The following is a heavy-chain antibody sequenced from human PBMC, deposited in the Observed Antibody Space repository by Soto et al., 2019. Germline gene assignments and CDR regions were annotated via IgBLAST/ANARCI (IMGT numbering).Heavy chain of an antibody. CDR2: ITPFKSDT. Sequence: VQLLESGAEVKKTGSSVKVSCKASGYTFTFRYLHWVRQAPGQALEWMGWITPFKSDTNYAQKFQDRVTITRDRSVSTAYMELSNLRSDDTAMYYCARSPFAGSDAFDIWGQGTMVTVSS. D-gene: IGHD1-1*01. J-gene: IGHJ3*02. CDR1: GYTFTFRY. V-gene: IGHV1-45*02. CDR3: ARSPFAGSDAFDI.